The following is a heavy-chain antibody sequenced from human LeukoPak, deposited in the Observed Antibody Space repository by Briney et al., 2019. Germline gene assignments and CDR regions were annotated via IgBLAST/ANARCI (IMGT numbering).Heavy chain of an antibody. Sequence: GGSLRLSCASSGFTCSSYSMNWGRQAPGKGLEWGSSISSSSSYLYYADSVKGRFTISRDNAKNSLYLRMNSLRAEDTAVYYCARGPLVQLWSSLDYWGQGTLVTVSP. CDR3: ARGPLVQLWSSLDY. V-gene: IGHV3-21*01. D-gene: IGHD5-18*01. CDR1: GFTCSSYS. CDR2: ISSSSSYL. J-gene: IGHJ4*02.